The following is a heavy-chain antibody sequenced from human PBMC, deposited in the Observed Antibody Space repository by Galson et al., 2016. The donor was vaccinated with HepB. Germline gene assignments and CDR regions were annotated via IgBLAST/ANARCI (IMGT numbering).Heavy chain of an antibody. V-gene: IGHV3-23*01. Sequence: SLRLSCAASGFSFSSYAMSWARQAPGKGLGWVSTITGSGGTTYYADSVKGRFTISRDNSKNTLYLQMNSLRAEDTAIYYCAKVGTTVLTPGRYRLEYFQPWGQATLVTVSS. CDR1: GFSFSSYA. CDR2: ITGSGGTT. CDR3: AKVGTTVLTPGRYRLEYFQP. D-gene: IGHD4-23*01. J-gene: IGHJ1*01.